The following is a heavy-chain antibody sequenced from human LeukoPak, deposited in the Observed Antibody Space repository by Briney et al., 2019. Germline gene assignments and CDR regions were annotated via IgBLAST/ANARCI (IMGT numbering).Heavy chain of an antibody. J-gene: IGHJ4*02. Sequence: ASVKVSCRASGFTFTGYYMHWVRQAPGQGLEWMGWINPNGGGTNYAQKFQGWVTMTRDTSISTAYMELSRLRSDDTAVYYCARAASGYSYGLYWNWGQGTLVTVSS. CDR3: ARAASGYSYGLYWN. V-gene: IGHV1-2*04. D-gene: IGHD5-18*01. CDR1: GFTFTGYY. CDR2: INPNGGGT.